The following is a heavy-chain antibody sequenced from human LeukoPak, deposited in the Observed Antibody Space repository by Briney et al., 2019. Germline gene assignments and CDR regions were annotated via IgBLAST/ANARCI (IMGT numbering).Heavy chain of an antibody. D-gene: IGHD2-21*02. Sequence: ASVKVSCKVSGYTLTELSMHWERQAPGKGLEWMGGFDPEDGETIYAQKFQGRVTMTEDTSTDTAYMELSSLRSEDTAVYYCATFGAYCGGDCYPPSRKGAFDIWGQGTMVTVSS. CDR2: FDPEDGET. CDR3: ATFGAYCGGDCYPPSRKGAFDI. J-gene: IGHJ3*02. V-gene: IGHV1-24*01. CDR1: GYTLTELS.